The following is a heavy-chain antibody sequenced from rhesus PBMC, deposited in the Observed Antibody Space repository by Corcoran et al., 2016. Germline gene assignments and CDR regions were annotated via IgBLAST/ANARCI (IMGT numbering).Heavy chain of an antibody. CDR1: GASISSYW. V-gene: IGHV4-80*01. Sequence: QVQLQESGPGLVKASETLSLTCAVSGASISSYWWNWIRQPPGKGLEWIGEINGNSGITIYNPSLESRVTFSKDASKNQFSLKLISVTAADTAVYYCANQVNQGGLDSWGQGVVVSVSS. J-gene: IGHJ6*01. CDR2: INGNSGIT. CDR3: ANQVNQGGLDS. D-gene: IGHD3-34*01.